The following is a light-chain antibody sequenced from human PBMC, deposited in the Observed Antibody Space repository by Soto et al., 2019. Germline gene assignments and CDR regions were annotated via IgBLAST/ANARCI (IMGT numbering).Light chain of an antibody. J-gene: IGKJ2*03. V-gene: IGKV3-20*01. CDR1: QRISSTF. CDR2: AAS. Sequence: IVLTQSPGTLSLSPGERVTLSCRASQRISSTFLSWYQQKPRQAPSLLIYAASTRAAGVPDRFSGSGSGTDFTLTIRRLEPEDFAVYYCQEYGSALSYSFGQGNKREI. CDR3: QEYGSALSYS.